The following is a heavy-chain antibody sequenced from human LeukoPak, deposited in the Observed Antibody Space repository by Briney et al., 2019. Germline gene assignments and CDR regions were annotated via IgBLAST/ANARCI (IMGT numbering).Heavy chain of an antibody. CDR1: GGTFSSYT. J-gene: IGHJ6*02. CDR2: IIPILGIA. D-gene: IGHD2-15*01. Sequence: SVKVSCKASGGTFSSYTISWVRQAPGQGLEWMGRIIPILGIANYAQKFQGRVTITADKSTSTAYIELSSLRSEDTAVYYCARDGEAANYGMDVWGQGTTVTVSS. V-gene: IGHV1-69*04. CDR3: ARDGEAANYGMDV.